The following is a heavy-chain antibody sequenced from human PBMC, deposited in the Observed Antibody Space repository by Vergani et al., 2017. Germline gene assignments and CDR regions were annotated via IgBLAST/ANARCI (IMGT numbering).Heavy chain of an antibody. J-gene: IGHJ6*03. V-gene: IGHV1-18*01. D-gene: IGHD5-24*01. CDR3: ARVVMEGGLQLKYYYYYYMDV. CDR2: ISAYNGNT. Sequence: QVQLVQSGAEVKKPGASVKVSCKASGYTFTSYGISWVRQAPGQGLEWMGWISAYNGNTNYAQKLQGRVTLTTDTSTSTAYMELRSLRSDDTAVYYCARVVMEGGLQLKYYYYYYMDVWGKGTTVTVSS. CDR1: GYTFTSYG.